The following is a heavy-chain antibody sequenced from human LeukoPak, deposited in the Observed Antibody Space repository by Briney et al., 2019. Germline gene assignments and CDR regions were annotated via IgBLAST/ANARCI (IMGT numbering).Heavy chain of an antibody. Sequence: GGSLRVSCAASGFIVSSNYMSWVRQAPGKGLEWVSGIYSVGSTYYADSVKGRLTISRDKSKNTLYLQMNSLRADDTAVYYCASCSRPNYYYGMDVWGQGTTVTVSS. V-gene: IGHV3-53*01. CDR3: ASCSRPNYYYGMDV. J-gene: IGHJ6*02. D-gene: IGHD6-6*01. CDR2: IYSVGST. CDR1: GFIVSSNY.